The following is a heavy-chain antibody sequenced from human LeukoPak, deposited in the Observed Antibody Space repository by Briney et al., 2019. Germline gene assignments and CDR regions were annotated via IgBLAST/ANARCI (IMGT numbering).Heavy chain of an antibody. CDR1: GGSFSGYY. V-gene: IGHV4-34*01. Sequence: SETLSLTCAVYGGSFSGYYWSWIRQPPGKGLEWIGEINHNGSTNYNPSLKSRVTISVDTSKNQFSLKLSSVTAADTAVYYCARLSYYDSSGYYVGNWFDPWGQGTLVTVSS. CDR2: INHNGST. J-gene: IGHJ5*02. D-gene: IGHD3-22*01. CDR3: ARLSYYDSSGYYVGNWFDP.